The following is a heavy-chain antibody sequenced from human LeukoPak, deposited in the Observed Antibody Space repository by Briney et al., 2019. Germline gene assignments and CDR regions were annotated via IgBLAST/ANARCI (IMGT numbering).Heavy chain of an antibody. J-gene: IGHJ4*02. CDR3: ASYVGATRGY. D-gene: IGHD1-26*01. V-gene: IGHV4-39*01. Sequence: SETLSLTCTVSGGSISSSSYYWGWIRQPPGKGLEWIGSIYYSGSTYYNPSLKSRVTISVDTSKNQFSLKLSSVTAADTAVHYCASYVGATRGYWGQGTLVTVSS. CDR2: IYYSGST. CDR1: GGSISSSSYY.